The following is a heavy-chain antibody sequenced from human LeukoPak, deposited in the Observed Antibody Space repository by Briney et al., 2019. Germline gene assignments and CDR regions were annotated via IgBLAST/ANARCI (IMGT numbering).Heavy chain of an antibody. CDR3: ARLSGSYYSGRFDFDY. D-gene: IGHD1-26*01. J-gene: IGHJ4*02. Sequence: ASVKVSCKASGYTFTSYGISWVRQAPGQGLEWMGWISAYNGNTNYAQKLQGRVTMTTDTSTSTAYMELRSLRSDDTAVYYCARLSGSYYSGRFDFDYWGQGTLVTVSS. V-gene: IGHV1-18*01. CDR1: GYTFTSYG. CDR2: ISAYNGNT.